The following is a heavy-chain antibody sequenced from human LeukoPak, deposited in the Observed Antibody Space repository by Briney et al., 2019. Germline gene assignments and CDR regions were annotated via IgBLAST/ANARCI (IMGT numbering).Heavy chain of an antibody. CDR3: ARNYYFDY. Sequence: PSETLSLTCAVYGGSFSGYYWSWIRQPPGKGLEWIGEINHSGSTNYNPSLKSRVTISVNTSKNQFSLKLSSVTAADTAVYYCARNYYFDYWGQGTLVTVSS. J-gene: IGHJ4*02. CDR2: INHSGST. CDR1: GGSFSGYY. V-gene: IGHV4-34*01.